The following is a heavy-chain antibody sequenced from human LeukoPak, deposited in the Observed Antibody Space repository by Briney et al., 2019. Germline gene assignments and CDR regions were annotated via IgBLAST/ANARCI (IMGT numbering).Heavy chain of an antibody. J-gene: IGHJ4*02. CDR3: ARGLRVPAASGVRYYFDY. D-gene: IGHD2-2*01. CDR1: GGSISSHY. V-gene: IGHV4-59*11. Sequence: SETLSLTCTVSGGSISSHYWSWIRQPPGKGLEWIGYIYYSGSTNYNPSLKSRVTISVDTSKNQFSLKLSSVTAADTAVYYCARGLRVPAASGVRYYFDYWGQGTLVTVSS. CDR2: IYYSGST.